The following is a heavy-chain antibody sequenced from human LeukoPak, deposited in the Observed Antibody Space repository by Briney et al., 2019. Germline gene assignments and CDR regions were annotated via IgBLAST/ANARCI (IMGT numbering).Heavy chain of an antibody. V-gene: IGHV1-8*03. D-gene: IGHD2-2*01. CDR2: MNPNSGNT. CDR3: ARGRRKGSCSSTSCYYFDY. J-gene: IGHJ4*02. CDR1: GYTFTSYD. Sequence: ASAKVSCKASGYTFTSYDINWVRQATGQGLEWMGWMNPNSGNTGYAQKFQGRVTITRNTSISTAYMELSSLRSEDTAVYYCARGRRKGSCSSTSCYYFDYWGQGTLVTVSS.